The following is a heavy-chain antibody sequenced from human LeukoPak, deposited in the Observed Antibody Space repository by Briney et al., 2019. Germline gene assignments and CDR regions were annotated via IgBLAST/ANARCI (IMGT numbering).Heavy chain of an antibody. CDR3: AREDY. Sequence: ASVNVSFKASVYTFTRYYMHWVRQAPGQGLEWMGWINPNNGGTNYAQKFQGRITMTRDTSISTAHMELCRLRSDDTDVYYCAREDYWGQGTLVTVSS. V-gene: IGHV1-2*02. CDR2: INPNNGGT. J-gene: IGHJ4*02. CDR1: VYTFTRYY.